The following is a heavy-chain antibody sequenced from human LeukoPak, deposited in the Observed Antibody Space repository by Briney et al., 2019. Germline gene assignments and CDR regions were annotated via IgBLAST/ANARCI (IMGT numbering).Heavy chain of an antibody. V-gene: IGHV3-23*01. J-gene: IGHJ4*02. CDR3: VKRPSESWGNGGCYFES. Sequence: NDMGGDTYYADSVKGRFAISRDNSKNKLYLQMNSLRAEDTAAYYCVKRPSESWGNGGCYFESWGQGALVTVSS. D-gene: IGHD2-8*01. CDR2: NDMGGDT.